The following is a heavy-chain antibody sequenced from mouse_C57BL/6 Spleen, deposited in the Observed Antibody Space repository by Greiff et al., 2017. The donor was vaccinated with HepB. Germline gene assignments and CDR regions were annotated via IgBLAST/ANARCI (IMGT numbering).Heavy chain of an antibody. V-gene: IGHV1-26*01. CDR2: INPNNGGT. CDR3: ARGQLRP. D-gene: IGHD3-2*02. Sequence: VQLQQSGPELVKPGASVKISCKASGYTFTDYYMNWVKQSHGKSLEWIGDINPNNGGTSYNQKFKGKATLTVDKSSSTAYMELRSLTSEDSAVYYCARGQLRPWGQGTLVTVSA. J-gene: IGHJ3*01. CDR1: GYTFTDYY.